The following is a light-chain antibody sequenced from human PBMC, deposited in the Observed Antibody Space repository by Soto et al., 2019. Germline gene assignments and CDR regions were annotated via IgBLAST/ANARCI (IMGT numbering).Light chain of an antibody. CDR3: QEYPSFSPEGLT. CDR2: DAS. V-gene: IGKV1-5*01. J-gene: IGKJ4*01. Sequence: DIQMTQSPSTLSASVGERVTITCRASQTINTWLAWYQHKPGKAPKLLIYDASNLQTGGPSRFSGYSSGTDSALTTSSLQPDDFATYFCQEYPSFSPEGLTFGGGAKVEL. CDR1: QTINTW.